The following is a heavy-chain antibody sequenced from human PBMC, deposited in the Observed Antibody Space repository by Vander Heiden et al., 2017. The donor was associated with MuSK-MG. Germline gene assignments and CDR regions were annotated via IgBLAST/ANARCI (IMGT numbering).Heavy chain of an antibody. V-gene: IGHV4-34*01. CDR3: ARGRLWAYVQGVRGWFDP. J-gene: IGHJ5*02. Sequence: QVQLQQWGAGLLKPSETLSLTCAVYGGSFSGYYWSWIRQPPGKGLEWIGEINHSGSTNYNPSLKRRVTISVDTSKNQFSLKLSSVTAAETAVYYCARGRLWAYVQGVRGWFDPWGQGTLVTVSS. CDR1: GGSFSGYY. D-gene: IGHD3-10*01. CDR2: INHSGST.